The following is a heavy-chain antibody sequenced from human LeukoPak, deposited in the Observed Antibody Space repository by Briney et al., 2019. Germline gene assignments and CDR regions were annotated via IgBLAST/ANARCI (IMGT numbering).Heavy chain of an antibody. CDR1: GYTFTGYY. CDR3: ARGENCSGGSCYSRSPYYYYYMDV. CDR2: INPNSGGT. V-gene: IGHV1-2*02. J-gene: IGHJ6*03. D-gene: IGHD2-15*01. Sequence: GASVKVSCKASGYTFTGYYMHWVRQAPGQGLEWMGWINPNSGGTNYAQKFQGRVAMTRDTSISTAYMELSRLRSDDTAVYYCARGENCSGGSCYSRSPYYYYYMDVWGKGTTVTISS.